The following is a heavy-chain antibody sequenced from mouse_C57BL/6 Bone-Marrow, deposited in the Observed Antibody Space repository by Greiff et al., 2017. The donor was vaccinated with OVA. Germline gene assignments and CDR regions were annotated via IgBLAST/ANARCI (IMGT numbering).Heavy chain of an antibody. V-gene: IGHV1-69*01. CDR1: GYTFTSYW. D-gene: IGHD1-1*01. Sequence: QVQLQQSGAELVMPGASVKLSCKASGYTFTSYWMHWVKQRPGQGLEWIGEIDPSDSYTNYNQKFKGKSTLTVDKSSSTAYMQLSSLTSEDSAVYYCARSGATVVDFDYWGQGTTLTVSS. J-gene: IGHJ2*01. CDR2: IDPSDSYT. CDR3: ARSGATVVDFDY.